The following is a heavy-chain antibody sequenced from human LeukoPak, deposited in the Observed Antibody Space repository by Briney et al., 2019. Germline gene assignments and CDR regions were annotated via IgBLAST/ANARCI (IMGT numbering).Heavy chain of an antibody. D-gene: IGHD5-18*01. V-gene: IGHV1-69*05. J-gene: IGHJ6*03. CDR2: IIPIFGTA. CDR3: ARSTAMDYYYYMDV. CDR1: GGTFSSYA. Sequence: ASVKVSCKASGGTFSSYAISWVRQAPGQGLEWMGGIIPIFGTANYAQKFQGRVTITTDESTSTAYMELSSLRSEDTAVYYCARSTAMDYYYYMDVWGKGTTVTVSS.